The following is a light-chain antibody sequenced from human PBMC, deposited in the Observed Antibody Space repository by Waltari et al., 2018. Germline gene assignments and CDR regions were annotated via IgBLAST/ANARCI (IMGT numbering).Light chain of an antibody. V-gene: IGKV3-15*01. CDR2: GAS. Sequence: DIVMTQSPATLSVSPGERATLSCRASQGVGTNLAWYQQGPGQAPRLLHYGASSRATGIPARFSGSGSGTDFTLTINSLQPEDFALYYCQQYHNWPPWAFGQGTKVEIK. CDR1: QGVGTN. J-gene: IGKJ1*01. CDR3: QQYHNWPPWA.